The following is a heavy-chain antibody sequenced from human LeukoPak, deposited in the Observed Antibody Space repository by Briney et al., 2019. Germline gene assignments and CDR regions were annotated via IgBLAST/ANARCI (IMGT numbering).Heavy chain of an antibody. CDR1: GFTFSSYA. Sequence: PGGSLRLSCAASGFTFSSYAMSWVRQAAGKGLEWVASIRQNGVEKHHADSVKGRFIISRDNAENSVSLQMNSLRDEDTAMYYCARLLGESTIYDLWGQGTLVTVSS. D-gene: IGHD3-16*01. V-gene: IGHV3-7*01. J-gene: IGHJ5*02. CDR2: IRQNGVEK. CDR3: ARLLGESTIYDL.